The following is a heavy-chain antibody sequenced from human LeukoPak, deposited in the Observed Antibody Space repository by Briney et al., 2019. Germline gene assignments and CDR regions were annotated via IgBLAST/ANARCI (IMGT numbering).Heavy chain of an antibody. CDR2: ISYDGSNK. D-gene: IGHD3-3*01. V-gene: IGHV3-30*04. J-gene: IGHJ5*02. CDR3: ARAFPDFWSGPFDP. Sequence: GGSLRLSCAASGFTFSSYAMHWVRQAPGKGLEWVAVISYDGSNKYYADSVKGRFTISGDNSKNTLYLQMNSLRAEDTAVYYCARAFPDFWSGPFDPWGQGTLVTVSS. CDR1: GFTFSSYA.